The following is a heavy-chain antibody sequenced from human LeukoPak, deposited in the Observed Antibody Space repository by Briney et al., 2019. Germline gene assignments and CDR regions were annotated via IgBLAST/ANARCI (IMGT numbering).Heavy chain of an antibody. CDR3: ARGGVSGSDSGILEHDY. V-gene: IGHV3-21*06. J-gene: IGHJ4*02. D-gene: IGHD1/OR15-1a*01. CDR1: AFTFSTYS. CDR2: ISSGSSYK. Sequence: GGSLSLSCAASAFTFSTYSMNWVRQAPGKGLEWVSSISSGSSYKYYADSVKGRFTIFRDNAKNSLYLQMNSLRAEDTAVYYCARGGVSGSDSGILEHDYWGQGTLVTVSS.